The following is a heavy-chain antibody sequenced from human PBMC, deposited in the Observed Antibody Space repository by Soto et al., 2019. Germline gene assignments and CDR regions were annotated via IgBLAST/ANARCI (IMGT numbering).Heavy chain of an antibody. Sequence: QVQLMQSGAEVTKPGASVTLSFKSSGYSFLTYGLSWVRQAPGQGLEWMGWTVADSGNRVYAQNFQDRINIYIDSSPRTDCMELRSLRTDASTLSFCTRVAGYGSRSRHFDNWGQATLVTVSS. CDR1: GYSFLTYG. CDR2: TVADSGNR. CDR3: TRVAGYGSRSRHFDN. J-gene: IGHJ4*02. V-gene: IGHV1-18*01. D-gene: IGHD3-10*01.